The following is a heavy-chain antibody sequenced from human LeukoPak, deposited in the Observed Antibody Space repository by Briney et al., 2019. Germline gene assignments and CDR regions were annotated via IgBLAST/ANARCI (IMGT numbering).Heavy chain of an antibody. V-gene: IGHV3-21*01. CDR1: GFTFSSYS. J-gene: IGHJ4*02. CDR2: ISSSSAHI. Sequence: GGSLRLSCAASGFTFSSYSMNWVRQAPGKGLEWVSFISSSSAHINYADSVKGRFTISRDNPRNSLYLQMNSLRAEDTAVYYCARGSQFNSGWYLFDYWGQGTLVTVSS. CDR3: ARGSQFNSGWYLFDY. D-gene: IGHD6-19*01.